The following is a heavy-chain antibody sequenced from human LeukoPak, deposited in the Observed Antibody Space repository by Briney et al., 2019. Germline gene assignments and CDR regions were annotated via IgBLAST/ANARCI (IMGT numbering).Heavy chain of an antibody. V-gene: IGHV4-31*03. D-gene: IGHD3-22*01. CDR1: GGSISSDAYY. Sequence: PSQTLSLTCSVSGGSISSDAYYWSWIRQHPGKGPEWIGNIYYSGATYYNPSLRSRPTISVDTSKNQFSLKLNSVTAADTAVYYRARAGNSGYWFDYWGQGTVVTVSS. J-gene: IGHJ4*02. CDR3: ARAGNSGYWFDY. CDR2: IYYSGAT.